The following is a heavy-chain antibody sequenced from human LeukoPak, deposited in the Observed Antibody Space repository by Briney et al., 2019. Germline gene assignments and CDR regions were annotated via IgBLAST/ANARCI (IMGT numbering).Heavy chain of an antibody. J-gene: IGHJ2*01. V-gene: IGHV4-30-2*01. CDR2: IYHNGRT. CDR3: ARSGELNRMATVRVDL. D-gene: IGHD5-24*01. Sequence: SQTLSLTCTVSGGSISSCGYYCTWIPQPPGKGLEWIGYIYHNGRTYYNPALELRVTISVYRSKYHFSLNLTSVTVADTAVYFCARSGELNRMATVRVDLWGRGTLVTVSS. CDR1: GGSISSCGYY.